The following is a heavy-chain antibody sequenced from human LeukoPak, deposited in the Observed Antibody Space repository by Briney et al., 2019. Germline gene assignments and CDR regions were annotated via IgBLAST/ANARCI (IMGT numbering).Heavy chain of an antibody. J-gene: IGHJ4*02. Sequence: ASVKVSCKASGYTFTGYYMHWVRQAPGQGLEWMGWINPNSGGTNYAQKFQGRVTMTRDTSISTAYMELSRLRSDDTAVYYCARFGPQLTIGAAAGLWGYFDYWGQGTLVTVSS. V-gene: IGHV1-2*02. CDR2: INPNSGGT. CDR1: GYTFTGYY. D-gene: IGHD6-13*01. CDR3: ARFGPQLTIGAAAGLWGYFDY.